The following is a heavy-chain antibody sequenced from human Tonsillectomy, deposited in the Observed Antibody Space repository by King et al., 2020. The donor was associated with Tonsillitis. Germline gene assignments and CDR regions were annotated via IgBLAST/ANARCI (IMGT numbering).Heavy chain of an antibody. CDR2: IKQDGSEK. Sequence: QLVQSGGGLVQPGGSLRLSCAASGFTFSSYWMSWVRQAPGKGLEWVANIKQDGSEKYYVDSVKGRFTISIDNAKNSLYLQMNSLRAEDTAGYYCAREGGSLWFGELLPNYYFYYVMDVWGQGTTVTVSS. V-gene: IGHV3-7*03. CDR3: AREGGSLWFGELLPNYYFYYVMDV. D-gene: IGHD3-10*01. CDR1: GFTFSSYW. J-gene: IGHJ6*02.